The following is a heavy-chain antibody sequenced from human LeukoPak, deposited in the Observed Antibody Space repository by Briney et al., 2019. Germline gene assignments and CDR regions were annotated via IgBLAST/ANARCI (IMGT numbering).Heavy chain of an antibody. V-gene: IGHV4-34*01. Sequence: SETLSLTCAVYGGSFSGYYWSWIRQPPGKWLEWIGEINHSGSTNYNPSLKSRVTISVDTSKNQFSLKLSSVTAADTAVYYCARGLDTVVPAAIIGFDPWGQGTLVTVSS. J-gene: IGHJ5*02. D-gene: IGHD2-2*02. CDR3: ARGLDTVVPAAIIGFDP. CDR2: INHSGST. CDR1: GGSFSGYY.